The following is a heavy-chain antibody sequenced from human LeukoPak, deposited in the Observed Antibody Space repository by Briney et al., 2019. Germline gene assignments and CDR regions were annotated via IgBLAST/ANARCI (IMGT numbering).Heavy chain of an antibody. J-gene: IGHJ4*02. D-gene: IGHD2-8*01. CDR2: INPNSGGT. Sequence: ASLKVSCKASGYTFTGPYIHWMRQASGQGLEWMGWINPNSGGTKYAQKFQGRVTVTRDTSTSTAYMELSGLRADDTAAYYCARVEYCTKGVCINFDLWGQGTLVTVSS. V-gene: IGHV1-2*02. CDR3: ARVEYCTKGVCINFDL. CDR1: GYTFTGPY.